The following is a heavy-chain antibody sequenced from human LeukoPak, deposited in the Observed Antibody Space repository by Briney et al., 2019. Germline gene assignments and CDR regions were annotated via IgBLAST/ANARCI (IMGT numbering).Heavy chain of an antibody. D-gene: IGHD5-12*01. Sequence: GGSLRLSCAASGFTFSSYAMSWVRQAPGKGLEWVSAISGSGGSTYYADSVKGRFTISRDNSKNTLYLQMNSLRAEDTAVYYCVMRGYDNYYYGMDVWGQGTTVTVSS. J-gene: IGHJ6*02. CDR1: GFTFSSYA. V-gene: IGHV3-23*01. CDR2: ISGSGGST. CDR3: VMRGYDNYYYGMDV.